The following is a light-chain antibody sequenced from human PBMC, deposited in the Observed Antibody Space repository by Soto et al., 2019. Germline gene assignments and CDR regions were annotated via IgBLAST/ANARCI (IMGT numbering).Light chain of an antibody. CDR1: SSDVGGYNY. Sequence: QSVLTQPASVSGSPGQSITISCTGTSSDVGGYNYVSWYQQHPGKAPKLMIYDVSNRPSGVSNRFSGSKSGNTASLTISGLQAEDEADYSCSSYTCSSTPYVFGTGTKVTVL. CDR2: DVS. J-gene: IGLJ1*01. V-gene: IGLV2-14*01. CDR3: SSYTCSSTPYV.